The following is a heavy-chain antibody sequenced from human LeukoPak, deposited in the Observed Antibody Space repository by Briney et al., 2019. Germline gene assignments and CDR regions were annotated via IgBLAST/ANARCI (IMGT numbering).Heavy chain of an antibody. V-gene: IGHV1-46*01. D-gene: IGHD5-18*01. CDR1: GYTFTSYY. CDR3: ARGGYSYGLYYYYYMDV. CDR2: INPSGGST. J-gene: IGHJ6*03. Sequence: ASVKVSCKASGYTFTSYYIHWVRQAPGQGLEWMGIINPSGGSTSYARKFQGRVTMTRDMSTNTVYMELSSLRSEDTAVYYCARGGYSYGLYYYYYMDVWGKGTTVTISS.